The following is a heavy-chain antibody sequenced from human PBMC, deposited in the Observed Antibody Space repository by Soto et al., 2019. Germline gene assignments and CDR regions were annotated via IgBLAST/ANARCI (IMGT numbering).Heavy chain of an antibody. CDR3: ERGRGRSYHNFDY. CDR1: GGSFSGFY. CDR2: INHSGST. D-gene: IGHD1-26*01. J-gene: IGHJ4*02. Sequence: SETLSLTGAVCGGSFSGFYWSWIRQHPGKGLEWIGEINHSGSTNYNPSLKSRVTISVDTSKNQFSLKLSAVTAADTAVYYCERGRGRSYHNFDYWGQGTLVTVSS. V-gene: IGHV4-34*01.